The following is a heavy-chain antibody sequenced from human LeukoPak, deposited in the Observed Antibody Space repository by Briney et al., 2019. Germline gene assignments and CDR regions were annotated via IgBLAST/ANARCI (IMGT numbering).Heavy chain of an antibody. J-gene: IGHJ4*02. CDR2: INYSGST. CDR1: GYSINTGYF. CDR3: GRGSTSLADGYLHS. V-gene: IGHV4-38-2*01. Sequence: SETLSLTCAVSGYSINTGYFWGWIRQSPGRGLEWFGLINYSGSTYFHPSFKSRATISMDTSKNQFSLKLPSVTAADTAVYYCGRGSTSLADGYLHSWGPGTLVTVSS. D-gene: IGHD3-3*02.